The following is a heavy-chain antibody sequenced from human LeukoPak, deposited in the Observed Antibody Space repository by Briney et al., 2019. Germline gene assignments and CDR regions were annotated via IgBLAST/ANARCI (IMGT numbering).Heavy chain of an antibody. CDR2: VSFNGTNL. D-gene: IGHD6-13*01. V-gene: IGHV3-11*01. CDR1: VFIFSDYY. CDR3: ARCSSSWYFPDP. J-gene: IGHJ5*02. Sequence: GGSLRLSRAASVFIFSDYYMSGIREASAKGREWVSYVSFNGTNLNTADSVKGRFTVPRDNAKNTLSLQMNRLRAEDTAVYYCARCSSSWYFPDPWGQGTLVTVSS.